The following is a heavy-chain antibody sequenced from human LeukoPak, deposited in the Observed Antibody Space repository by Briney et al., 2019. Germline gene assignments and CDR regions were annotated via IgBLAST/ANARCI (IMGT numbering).Heavy chain of an antibody. D-gene: IGHD6-13*01. CDR2: ISYDGSNK. CDR3: ARAKGPYSSSWYPPYY. CDR1: GFTFTTYA. Sequence: GRSLRLACAASGFTFTTYAMPWVRQAPGKGLEWVAVISYDGSNKYYADSVKGQFTISRDNSKNTLYLQMNSLRAEDTAVYYCARAKGPYSSSWYPPYYWGQGILVTVSS. J-gene: IGHJ4*02. V-gene: IGHV3-30-3*01.